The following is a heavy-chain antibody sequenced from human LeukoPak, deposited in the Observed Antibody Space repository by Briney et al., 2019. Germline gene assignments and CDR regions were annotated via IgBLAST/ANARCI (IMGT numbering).Heavy chain of an antibody. J-gene: IGHJ4*02. CDR3: ARDGTSTYDY. Sequence: GASVKVSCKASGYTSSNFGINWVRQAPGQGLEWIGGISGNNDNPNYIQKFLSRFTVTPDSSTSTAYIKLRNLRSDDTAVYYCARDGTSTYDYWGQGTLVTVSS. CDR1: GYTSSNFG. D-gene: IGHD2/OR15-2a*01. CDR2: ISGNNDNP. V-gene: IGHV1-18*01.